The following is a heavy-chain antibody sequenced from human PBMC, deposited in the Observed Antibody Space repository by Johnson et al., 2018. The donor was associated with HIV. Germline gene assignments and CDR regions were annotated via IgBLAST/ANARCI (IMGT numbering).Heavy chain of an antibody. CDR3: AKDYAVRMRANAFDI. CDR1: GFTFSSYA. D-gene: IGHD6-19*01. Sequence: VQLVESGGGLVQPGGSLRLSCAASGFTFSSYAMSWVRQAPGKGLEWVSAISGSGGSTYYADSVKGRFTISRDNAKNSLYLQMNSLRAEDTALYYCAKDYAVRMRANAFDIWGQGTMVTVSS. V-gene: IGHV3-23*04. CDR2: ISGSGGST. J-gene: IGHJ3*02.